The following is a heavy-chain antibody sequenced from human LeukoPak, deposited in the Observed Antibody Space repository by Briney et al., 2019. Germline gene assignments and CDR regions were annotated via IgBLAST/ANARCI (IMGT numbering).Heavy chain of an antibody. J-gene: IGHJ4*02. CDR2: IYHSGST. V-gene: IGHV4-30-2*01. CDR1: GGSISSGGYS. D-gene: IGHD7-27*01. Sequence: SQTLSLTCAVSGGSISSGGYSWSWIRQPPGKGLEWIGYIYHSGSTYYNPSLKSRVTISVDTSKNQFSLKLSSVTAADTAVYYCASRGRTGGFDYWGQGTLVTVSS. CDR3: ASRGRTGGFDY.